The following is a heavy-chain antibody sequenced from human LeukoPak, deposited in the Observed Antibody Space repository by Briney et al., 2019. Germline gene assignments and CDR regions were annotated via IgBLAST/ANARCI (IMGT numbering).Heavy chain of an antibody. Sequence: SETLSLTCTVSGYSVSSGYYWGWIRQPPGKGLEWIGEINNSGSTNYNPSLKSRVTISRDTSKNQFSLKLSSVTAADTAVYYCARGRAFFDWGQGTLVTVSS. CDR2: INNSGST. D-gene: IGHD3-3*02. CDR1: GYSVSSGYY. V-gene: IGHV4-38-2*02. J-gene: IGHJ4*02. CDR3: ARGRAFFD.